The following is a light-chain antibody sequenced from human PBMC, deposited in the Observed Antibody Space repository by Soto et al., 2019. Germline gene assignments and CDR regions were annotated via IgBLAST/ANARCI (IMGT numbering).Light chain of an antibody. Sequence: EIVLTQSPGTLSLSPGERATLSCRAGQSITSSYLAWYQQKPGQAPRLLIYGASRRATDIPDRFSGSGSGTDFTLTISRLEPEDFAVYYCQLYDSPSYTFGQGTKLEIK. CDR2: GAS. J-gene: IGKJ2*01. CDR1: QSITSSY. V-gene: IGKV3-20*01. CDR3: QLYDSPSYT.